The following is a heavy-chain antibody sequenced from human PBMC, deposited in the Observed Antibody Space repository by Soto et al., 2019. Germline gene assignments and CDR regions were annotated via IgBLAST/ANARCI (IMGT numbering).Heavy chain of an antibody. CDR3: ARLDDILTGDPSQGYYGMDV. CDR1: GYTFTSYA. V-gene: IGHV1-3*01. J-gene: IGHJ6*02. CDR2: INAGNGNT. D-gene: IGHD3-9*01. Sequence: ASVKVSCKASGYTFTSYAMHWVRQAPGQRLEWMGWINAGNGNTKYSQKFQGRVTITRDTSASTAYMELSSLRSEDTAVYYCARLDDILTGDPSQGYYGMDVWGQGTTVTVSS.